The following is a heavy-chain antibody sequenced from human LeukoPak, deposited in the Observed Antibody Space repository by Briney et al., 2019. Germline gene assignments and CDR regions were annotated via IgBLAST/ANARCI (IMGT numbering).Heavy chain of an antibody. V-gene: IGHV3-21*01. J-gene: IGHJ4*02. CDR1: GFTFSSYS. CDR3: ARHYGDYAHFDY. Sequence: GGSLRLSCAASGFTFSSYSMNWVRQAPGKGLGWVSSISSSSSYIYYADSVKGRFTISRDNATNSLYLQMNSLRAEDTAVYYCARHYGDYAHFDYWGQGTLVTVSS. CDR2: ISSSSSYI. D-gene: IGHD4-17*01.